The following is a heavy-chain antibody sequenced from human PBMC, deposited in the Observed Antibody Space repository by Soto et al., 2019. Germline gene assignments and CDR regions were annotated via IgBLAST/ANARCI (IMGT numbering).Heavy chain of an antibody. D-gene: IGHD3-22*01. CDR2: INHSGST. V-gene: IGHV4-34*01. CDR3: ARVDYYDSSGYPSLVDY. Sequence: SETLSLTCAVYGGSFSGYYWSWIRQPPGKGLEWIGEINHSGSTNYNPSLKSRVTISVDTSKNRFSLKLSSVTAADTAVYYCARVDYYDSSGYPSLVDYWGQGTLVTVSS. J-gene: IGHJ4*02. CDR1: GGSFSGYY.